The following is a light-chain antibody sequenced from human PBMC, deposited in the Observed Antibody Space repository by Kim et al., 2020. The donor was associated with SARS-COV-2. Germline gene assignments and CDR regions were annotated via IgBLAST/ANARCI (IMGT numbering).Light chain of an antibody. CDR3: QSYDNSLSGWV. CDR2: GNS. Sequence: QSVLTQPPSVSGAPGQRVTISCAGTTSNIGASFDVHWYRQLPGTAPQLLIFGNSNRPSGVPDRFSGSKSGTSASLAITGLQAEDEADYYCQSYDNSLSGWVFGGGTQLTVL. CDR1: TSNIGASFD. V-gene: IGLV1-40*01. J-gene: IGLJ3*02.